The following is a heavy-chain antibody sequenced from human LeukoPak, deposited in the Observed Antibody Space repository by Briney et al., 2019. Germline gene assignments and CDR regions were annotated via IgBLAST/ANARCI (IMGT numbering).Heavy chain of an antibody. CDR3: ARGTCYDFWSYYYYMDV. CDR2: IIPIFGTA. D-gene: IGHD3-3*01. V-gene: IGHV1-69*05. CDR1: GGTFSSYA. J-gene: IGHJ6*03. Sequence: SVKVSCKASGGTFSSYAISWVRQAPGQGLEWMGGIIPIFGTANYAQKFQGRVTITTDESTSTAYMELSSLRSEDTAVYYCARGTCYDFWSYYYYMDVWGKGTTVTVSS.